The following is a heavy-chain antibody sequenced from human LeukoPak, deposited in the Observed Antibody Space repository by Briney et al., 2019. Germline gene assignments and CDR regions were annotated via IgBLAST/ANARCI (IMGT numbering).Heavy chain of an antibody. Sequence: GGSLRLSCAASGFTVITNDMTWVRQAPRRRLQGVSVLYSDGNTKYADSVQGRFTISRDNSKNTLYLEMNSLSPDDTAVYYCARGVEPLAANTLAYWGQGTLVTVSS. CDR2: LYSDGNT. D-gene: IGHD1-14*01. CDR1: GFTVITND. J-gene: IGHJ4*02. CDR3: ARGVEPLAANTLAY. V-gene: IGHV3-53*01.